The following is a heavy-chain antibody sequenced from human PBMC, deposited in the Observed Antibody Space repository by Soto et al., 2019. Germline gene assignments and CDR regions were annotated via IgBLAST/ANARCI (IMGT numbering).Heavy chain of an antibody. J-gene: IGHJ6*03. D-gene: IGHD2-2*01. CDR3: AREGLRLPLGYCSSTSCLGEYYYYMDV. Sequence: QVQLVQSGAEVKKPGSSVKVSCKASGGTFSSYTISWVRQAPGQGLEWMGRIIPILGIANYAQKFQGRVTITADKSTSTAYMELSSLRSEDMAVYYCAREGLRLPLGYCSSTSCLGEYYYYMDVWGKGTTVTVSS. CDR2: IIPILGIA. CDR1: GGTFSSYT. V-gene: IGHV1-69*08.